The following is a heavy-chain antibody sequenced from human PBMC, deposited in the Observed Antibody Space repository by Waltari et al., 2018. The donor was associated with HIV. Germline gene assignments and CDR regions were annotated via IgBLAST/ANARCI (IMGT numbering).Heavy chain of an antibody. CDR1: RFTFSSYA. V-gene: IGHV3-23*01. CDR3: AKAQNCGGDCYHYYYYGMDV. CDR2: ISGSGGST. J-gene: IGHJ6*02. D-gene: IGHD2-21*02. Sequence: EVQLLESGGGLVQPGASLRPSCAASRFTFSSYAMSRVGQAPGKGLEWVSAISGSGGSTYYADSVKGRFTISRDNSKNTLYLQMNSLRAEDTAVYYCAKAQNCGGDCYHYYYYGMDVWGQGTTVTVSS.